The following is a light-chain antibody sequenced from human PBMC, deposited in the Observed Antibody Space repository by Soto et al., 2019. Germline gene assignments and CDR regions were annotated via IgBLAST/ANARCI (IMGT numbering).Light chain of an antibody. CDR1: QGISAW. CDR2: DKS. V-gene: IGKV1-12*01. J-gene: IGKJ2*01. Sequence: DIQMTQSPSFVSASVGDRVTITCRASQGISAWLAWYQQQPGKAPKLLIYDKSIMESGVPSRFSGSGSGIHFTLTITSLQPEDFGTYYCQQSYRFPFTFGQGTKLEIK. CDR3: QQSYRFPFT.